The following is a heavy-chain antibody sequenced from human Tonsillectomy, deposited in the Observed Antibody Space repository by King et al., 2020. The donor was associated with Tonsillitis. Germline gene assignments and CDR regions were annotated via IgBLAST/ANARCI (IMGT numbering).Heavy chain of an antibody. CDR3: ARDRGYPDHFDY. Sequence: QLQESGPGLVKPSETLSLTCTVSGGSISSYYWSWIRQPPGKGLEWVGYIYYSGSTNYNPSLKSPVNISVDTSKNQFSLKLSSVTAADTAVYYWARDRGYPDHFDYWGQGTLVTVSS. V-gene: IGHV4-59*01. D-gene: IGHD3-10*01. J-gene: IGHJ4*02. CDR1: GGSISSYY. CDR2: IYYSGST.